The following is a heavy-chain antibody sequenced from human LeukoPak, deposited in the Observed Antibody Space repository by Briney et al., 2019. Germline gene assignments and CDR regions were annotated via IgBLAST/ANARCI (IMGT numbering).Heavy chain of an antibody. V-gene: IGHV4-59*11. CDR3: ARRPDYYYYMDV. CDR2: TYYSGST. J-gene: IGHJ6*03. Sequence: PSETLSLTCTVSGGSISSHYRSWIRHPPGKGLEWIGYTYYSGSTNYTPSLTSQVTISVGTSKNQFSLKLSSVTAADTAVYYCARRPDYYYYMDVWGKGTTVTVSS. CDR1: GGSISSHY.